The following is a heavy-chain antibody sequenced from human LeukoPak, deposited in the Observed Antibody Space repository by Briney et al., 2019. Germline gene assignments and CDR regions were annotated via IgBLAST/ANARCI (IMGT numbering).Heavy chain of an antibody. CDR3: ARGGFFLDY. Sequence: SETLSLTCTGSGGSISSYYWSWMRQPPGKGLEWIGYIYYSGSTNYNPSLKSRVTISVDTSKNQLSLKLSSVTAADTAVYYCARGGFFLDYWGQGTLVTVSS. V-gene: IGHV4-59*01. CDR2: IYYSGST. D-gene: IGHD3-10*01. J-gene: IGHJ4*02. CDR1: GGSISSYY.